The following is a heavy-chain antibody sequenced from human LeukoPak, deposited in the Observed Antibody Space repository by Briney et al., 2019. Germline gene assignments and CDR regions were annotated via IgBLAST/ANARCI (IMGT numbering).Heavy chain of an antibody. J-gene: IGHJ4*02. CDR1: GFTFSSYE. Sequence: PGGSLRLSCAASGFTFSSYEMNWVRQAPGKGLEWVSYISSSGSTIYYAASVKGRFTISRDNAKNSLFLQMSSLRAEDTAVYYCAMGYTVMSIGGQGTLVTVSS. D-gene: IGHD4-11*01. CDR3: AMGYTVMSI. V-gene: IGHV3-48*03. CDR2: ISSSGSTI.